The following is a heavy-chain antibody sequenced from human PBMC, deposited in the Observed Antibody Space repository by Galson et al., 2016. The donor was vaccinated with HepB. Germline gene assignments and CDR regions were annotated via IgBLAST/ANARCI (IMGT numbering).Heavy chain of an antibody. V-gene: IGHV4-61*02. J-gene: IGHJ5*02. Sequence: TLSLTCTVSGASITDGANYWVWIRQAAGKGLECLGRVSSGGSTNSNPSLKSRVIISRDTAKNEISLRLDSVTAADTAVYYCANSPGYDSWAEYDKDWFDPWGQGILVTVSS. D-gene: IGHD3-22*01. CDR1: GASITDGANY. CDR2: VSSGGST. CDR3: ANSPGYDSWAEYDKDWFDP.